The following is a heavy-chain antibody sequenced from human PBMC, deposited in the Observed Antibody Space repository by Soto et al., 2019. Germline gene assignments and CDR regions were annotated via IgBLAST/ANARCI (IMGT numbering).Heavy chain of an antibody. V-gene: IGHV4-39*01. CDR2: MYSSGNT. D-gene: IGHD4-17*01. Sequence: SETLSLTCSVSGGSISSSGYYWCWNRHPPGKGLECIGSMYSSGNTYYGPSLKSRVTISADMSKNHFSLKLSSVTAADTAVYYCARHLDSGGNVYFDYWGQGTLVTVSS. J-gene: IGHJ4*02. CDR3: ARHLDSGGNVYFDY. CDR1: GGSISSSGYY.